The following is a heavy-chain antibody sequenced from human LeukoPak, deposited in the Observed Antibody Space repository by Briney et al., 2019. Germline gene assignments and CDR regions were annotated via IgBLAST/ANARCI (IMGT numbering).Heavy chain of an antibody. J-gene: IGHJ6*01. CDR2: IRSNTYGGTT. CDR3: TREKVDHQGMDA. V-gene: IGHV3-49*04. CDR1: GFTFGDFG. Sequence: GGSLRLSCSASGFTFGDFGMSWVRQAPGKGLEWVGFIRSNTYGGTTEYAASVKGRFTISRDDSKSIAYLQINSLKSEDTAVYCCTREKVDHQGMDAWGPGTTVTVSS.